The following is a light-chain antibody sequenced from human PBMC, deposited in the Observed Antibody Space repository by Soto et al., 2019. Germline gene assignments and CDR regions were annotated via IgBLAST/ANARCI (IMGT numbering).Light chain of an antibody. J-gene: IGLJ1*01. Sequence: QLVLTQPPSVSGAPGQRVTISCTGSRSNIGAGYDVHWYQQLPGTAPKLLIYGNSNRPSGVPDRISGSKSGTSASLAITGLQADDEADYYCQSYDSSLSGYVFGTGTKLTVL. CDR1: RSNIGAGYD. CDR2: GNS. CDR3: QSYDSSLSGYV. V-gene: IGLV1-40*01.